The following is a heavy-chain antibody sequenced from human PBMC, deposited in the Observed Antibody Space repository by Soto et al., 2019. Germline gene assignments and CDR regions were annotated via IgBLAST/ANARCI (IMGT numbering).Heavy chain of an antibody. Sequence: PSHPLSHNFNTFGSTIRSSSYNWGWTRHLPLKRLEWMASIYYSGSTFYNPSLKSRVTISVDTSKNQFSLKLSSVTAADTAVYYCARHGGSRYYYCSGTRNPFDYWGQGTLVTVSS. CDR2: IYYSGST. J-gene: IGHJ4*02. CDR1: GSTIRSSSYN. CDR3: ARHGGSRYYYCSGTRNPFDY. D-gene: IGHD3-10*01. V-gene: IGHV4-39*01.